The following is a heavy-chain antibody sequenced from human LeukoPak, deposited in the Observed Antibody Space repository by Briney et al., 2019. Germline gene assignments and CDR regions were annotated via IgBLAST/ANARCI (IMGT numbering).Heavy chain of an antibody. J-gene: IGHJ4*02. V-gene: IGHV3-23*01. D-gene: IGHD3-16*01. CDR1: TFIFGSYS. Sequence: GGSLRLSCVGSTFIFGSYSMNWVRQAPGKGLEWVSAISGSGGSTYYADSVKGRFTISRDNSKNTLYLQMNSLRAEDTAVYYCAKAPTYYDYVWGSYINYGGPFDYWGQGTLVTVSS. CDR3: AKAPTYYDYVWGSYINYGGPFDY. CDR2: ISGSGGST.